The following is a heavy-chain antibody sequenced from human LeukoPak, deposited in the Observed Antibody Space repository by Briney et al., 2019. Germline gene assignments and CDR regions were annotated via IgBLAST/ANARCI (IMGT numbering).Heavy chain of an antibody. J-gene: IGHJ4*02. CDR3: ARNGGNSIYTFDY. CDR1: GYTFTGYY. Sequence: ASVKVSCKASGYTFTGYYMHWVRQAPGQGLEWMGWINPNSGGTNYAQKFQGRVTMTRDTSISTAYLELSRLTSDDTAVYYCARNGGNSIYTFDYWGQGTLVTVSS. V-gene: IGHV1-2*02. D-gene: IGHD4-23*01. CDR2: INPNSGGT.